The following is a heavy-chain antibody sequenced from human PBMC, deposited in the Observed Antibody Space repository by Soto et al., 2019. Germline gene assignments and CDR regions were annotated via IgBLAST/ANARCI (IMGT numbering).Heavy chain of an antibody. CDR3: ANNNWNQGYYFDY. J-gene: IGHJ4*02. Sequence: EVQLLESGGGLVQPGGSLRLSCAASGFTFSSYAMSWVRQAPGKGLEWVSAISGSGGSTYYADSVKGRFTISRDNSKNTLYLQMNSLRAEDTAVYYCANNNWNQGYYFDYWGQGTLVTGSS. D-gene: IGHD1-1*01. V-gene: IGHV3-23*01. CDR1: GFTFSSYA. CDR2: ISGSGGST.